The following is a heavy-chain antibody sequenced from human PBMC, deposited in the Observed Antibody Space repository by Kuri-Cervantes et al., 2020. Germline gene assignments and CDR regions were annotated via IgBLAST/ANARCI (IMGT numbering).Heavy chain of an antibody. Sequence: ASVKVSCKASGYTFTGNYIHWVRQAPGQGLEWMGWINPNSGGTNYAQKFQGRVTMTRDTSISTVYMELSSLRSEDTAVYYCARDLGGYSYGDYYYGMDVWGQGTTVTVSS. V-gene: IGHV1-2*02. CDR1: GYTFTGNY. D-gene: IGHD5-18*01. J-gene: IGHJ6*02. CDR3: ARDLGGYSYGDYYYGMDV. CDR2: INPNSGGT.